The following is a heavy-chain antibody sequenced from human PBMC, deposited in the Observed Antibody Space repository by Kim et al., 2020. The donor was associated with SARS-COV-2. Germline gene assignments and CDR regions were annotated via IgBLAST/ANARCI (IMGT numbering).Heavy chain of an antibody. Sequence: ASVKVSCKASGYTFTSYDMNWVRQATGQGLEWMGWMNPNSGNTGYAQKFQGRVTMTRNTSISTAYMELSSLRSEDTAGHYCAREGVTIFGVVNWYFGLWG. J-gene: IGHJ2*01. V-gene: IGHV1-8*01. CDR3: AREGVTIFGVVNWYFGL. CDR1: GYTFTSYD. D-gene: IGHD3-3*01. CDR2: MNPNSGNT.